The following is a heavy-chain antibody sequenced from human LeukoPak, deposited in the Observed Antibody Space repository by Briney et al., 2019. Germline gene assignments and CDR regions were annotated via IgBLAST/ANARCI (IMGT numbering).Heavy chain of an antibody. Sequence: KPSEALSLTCTVSGGSISSSSYYWGWIRQPPGKGLEWTGSIYYSGSTYYNPSLKSRVTISVDTSKNQFSLKLSSVTAADTAVYYCAREYRGSSFGVVSHAFDIWGQGTMVTVSS. CDR2: IYYSGST. CDR3: AREYRGSSFGVVSHAFDI. D-gene: IGHD3-3*01. V-gene: IGHV4-39*07. CDR1: GGSISSSSYY. J-gene: IGHJ3*02.